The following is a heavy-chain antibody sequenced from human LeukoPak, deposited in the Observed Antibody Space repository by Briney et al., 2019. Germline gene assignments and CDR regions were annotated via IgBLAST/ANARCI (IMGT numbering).Heavy chain of an antibody. J-gene: IGHJ4*02. CDR3: ARYSNYPPWSGYYIPLGY. V-gene: IGHV3-23*01. Sequence: GGSLRLSCAASGFTFSSYAMSWVRQAPGKGLEWVSAISGSGGSTYCADSVKGRFTISRDNSKNTLYLQMNSLRAEDTAVYYCARYSNYPPWSGYYIPLGYWGQGTLVTVSS. CDR2: ISGSGGST. D-gene: IGHD3-3*01. CDR1: GFTFSSYA.